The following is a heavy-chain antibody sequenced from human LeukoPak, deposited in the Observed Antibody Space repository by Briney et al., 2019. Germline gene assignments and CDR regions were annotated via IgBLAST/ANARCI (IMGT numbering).Heavy chain of an antibody. CDR1: GYTFTNYY. V-gene: IGHV1-46*01. Sequence: ASVKVSCKASGYTFTNYYMHWVRQAPGQGLEWMGIINPSSGPITYAQKFQGRVTMTRDMSTSTVYMELSSLRSADTAMYYCARARSIVGVSPFQHWGQGTLVTVSS. D-gene: IGHD1-26*01. CDR3: ARARSIVGVSPFQH. J-gene: IGHJ1*01. CDR2: INPSSGPI.